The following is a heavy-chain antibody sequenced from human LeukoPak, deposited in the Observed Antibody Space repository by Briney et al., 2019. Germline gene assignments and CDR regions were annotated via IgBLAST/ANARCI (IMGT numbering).Heavy chain of an antibody. J-gene: IGHJ4*02. CDR1: RYTFTSYF. D-gene: IGHD4-17*01. CDR3: ARVPALDYGDPQGPFDY. V-gene: IGHV1-46*01. CDR2: INPSGGST. Sequence: ASVKDSCKASRYTFTSYFMHWVRHAPGQGLEWMGIINPSGGSTSYAQKFQGSVTMTRDTSTITVYMELSSLRSEDTAVYYCARVPALDYGDPQGPFDYWGQGTLVTVSS.